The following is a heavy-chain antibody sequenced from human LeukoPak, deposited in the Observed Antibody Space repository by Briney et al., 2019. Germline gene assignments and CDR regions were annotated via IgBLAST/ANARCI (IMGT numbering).Heavy chain of an antibody. V-gene: IGHV3-21*01. Sequence: GGSLRLSCAASGFTFSSYSMNWVRQAPGKGLEWVSSISSSSSYIYYADSVKGRFTISRDNAKNSLYLQMNSLRAEDTAVYYCARETPPGSPYAFDIWGQGTMVTVSS. CDR1: GFTFSSYS. J-gene: IGHJ3*02. CDR2: ISSSSSYI. CDR3: ARETPPGSPYAFDI.